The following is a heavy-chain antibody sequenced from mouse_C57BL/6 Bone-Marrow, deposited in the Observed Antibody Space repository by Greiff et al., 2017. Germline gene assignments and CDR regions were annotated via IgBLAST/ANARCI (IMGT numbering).Heavy chain of an antibody. CDR2: INPGSGGT. V-gene: IGHV1-54*01. J-gene: IGHJ4*01. Sequence: VKLMESGAELVRPGTSVKVSCKASGYAFTNYLLEWVKQRPGQGLEWIGVINPGSGGTKYNEKFKGKATLTADKSSSTAYMQLSSLTSEDSAVYFCARGGSYYAMDYWGQGTSVTVSS. CDR3: ARGGSYYAMDY. CDR1: GYAFTNYL.